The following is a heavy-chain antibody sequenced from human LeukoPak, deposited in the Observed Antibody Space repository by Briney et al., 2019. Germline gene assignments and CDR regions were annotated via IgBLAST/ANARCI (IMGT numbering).Heavy chain of an antibody. CDR3: ARGSGAQGRRWDY. D-gene: IGHD1-26*01. Sequence: RASVKVSCKASGYTFTSYYMHWVRQAPGQVLEWMGVINPSGGSTSYAQKFQGRVTMTRDTSASTVYMELSSLRSEDTAVYYCARGSGAQGRRWDYWGQGTLVPVSS. CDR1: GYTFTSYY. V-gene: IGHV1-46*03. J-gene: IGHJ4*02. CDR2: INPSGGST.